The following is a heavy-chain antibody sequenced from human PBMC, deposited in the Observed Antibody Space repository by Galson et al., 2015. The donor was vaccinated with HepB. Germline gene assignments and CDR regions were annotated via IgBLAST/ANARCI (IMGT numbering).Heavy chain of an antibody. Sequence: SLRLSCAASGFTFSSYSMNWVRQAPGKGLEWVQYISTSSGTIYYADSVKGRFTISRDNAKNSLYLQMDSLRAEDTAVYYCARERERFYCGGDCYRIDAFDIWGQGTMVTVSS. CDR2: ISTSSGTI. CDR3: ARERERFYCGGDCYRIDAFDI. V-gene: IGHV3-48*01. J-gene: IGHJ3*02. D-gene: IGHD2-21*02. CDR1: GFTFSSYS.